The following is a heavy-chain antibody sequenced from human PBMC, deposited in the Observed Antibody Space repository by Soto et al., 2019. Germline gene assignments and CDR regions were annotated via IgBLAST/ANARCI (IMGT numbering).Heavy chain of an antibody. Sequence: QVQLEQSGAEVKKPGSSVKVSCKASGGTFRNSAISWVRQAPGQGLEWMGGIMPIFRTPDYAQKFQGRVTITADESTSTADLELSGLRSDDTAVYFCARDNDRPHLGGNYYYILDVWGHGTTVTVSS. D-gene: IGHD1-1*01. CDR2: IMPIFRTP. CDR1: GGTFRNSA. J-gene: IGHJ6*02. V-gene: IGHV1-69*12. CDR3: ARDNDRPHLGGNYYYILDV.